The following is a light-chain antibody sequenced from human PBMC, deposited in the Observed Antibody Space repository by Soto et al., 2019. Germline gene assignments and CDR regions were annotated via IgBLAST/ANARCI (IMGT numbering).Light chain of an antibody. J-gene: IGKJ5*01. V-gene: IGKV3-15*01. CDR2: GAS. CDR1: QSVSSN. CDR3: QQYSRWPII. Sequence: EIEMTQSPATLSMTPGERATLSCRASQSVSSNLAWYQQKPGQAPRLLIYGASTRATGIPAGFSGGGSGTEFTLTISSLQSEDSAVYYCQQYSRWPIIFGQGTRLEIK.